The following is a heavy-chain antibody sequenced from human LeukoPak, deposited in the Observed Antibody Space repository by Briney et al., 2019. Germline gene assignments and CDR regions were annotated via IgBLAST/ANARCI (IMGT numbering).Heavy chain of an antibody. CDR2: MNPNSGNT. J-gene: IGHJ6*02. V-gene: IGHV1-8*01. D-gene: IGHD3-10*01. Sequence: GASVKVSCKASGYTFTSYDINWVRQATGQGLEWMGWMNPNSGNTGYAQKFQGRVTMTRNTSISTAYMELSSLRSEDTAVYYCARGGSATHYYYGMDVWGQGTTVTVSS. CDR1: GYTFTSYD. CDR3: ARGGSATHYYYGMDV.